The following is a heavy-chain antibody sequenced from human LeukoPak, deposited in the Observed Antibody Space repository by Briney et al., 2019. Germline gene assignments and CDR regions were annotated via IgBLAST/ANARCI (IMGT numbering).Heavy chain of an antibody. CDR1: GFTFSSFG. V-gene: IGHV3-30*02. D-gene: IGHD6-13*01. CDR2: IHNYETTE. CDR3: ARGPRAAADDY. J-gene: IGHJ4*02. Sequence: GGSLRLSCTTSGFTFSSFGMHWVRQTPGKGLEWVTFIHNYETTEYYADSVKGRFTISRDNSKNTLYLQMNSLRAEDTAVYYCARGPRAAADDYWGQGTLVTVSS.